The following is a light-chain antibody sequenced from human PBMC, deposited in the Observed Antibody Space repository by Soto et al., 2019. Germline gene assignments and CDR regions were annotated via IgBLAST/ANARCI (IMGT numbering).Light chain of an antibody. CDR1: QNVTSTY. V-gene: IGKV3-20*01. Sequence: VLTQAPGTLSLSPGERASLSCRASQNVTSTYLAWYQQRPGQPPRLLIYAAFSRATGDPDRFSASGSGTEFTLTITRLEPEDFATYYCQQSYSTPITFGQGTRLEIK. CDR3: QQSYSTPIT. J-gene: IGKJ5*01. CDR2: AAF.